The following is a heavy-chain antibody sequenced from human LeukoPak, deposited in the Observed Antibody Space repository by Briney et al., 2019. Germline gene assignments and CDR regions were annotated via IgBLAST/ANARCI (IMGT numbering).Heavy chain of an antibody. Sequence: PSGTLSLTCTVSGDSINSLDLWSWVRQPPGKGLEWIGKMYLSGTTHSNPSVKSRVTISIDKSKNQFFLNLSSVTAADTAVYYCAGLVGRYSSGLYYYYFDYWGQGTLFSASS. J-gene: IGHJ4*02. CDR1: GDSINSLDL. D-gene: IGHD3-22*01. CDR2: MYLSGTT. V-gene: IGHV4-4*02. CDR3: AGLVGRYSSGLYYYYFDY.